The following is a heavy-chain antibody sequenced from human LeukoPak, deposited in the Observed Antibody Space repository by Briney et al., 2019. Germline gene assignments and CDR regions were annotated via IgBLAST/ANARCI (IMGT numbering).Heavy chain of an antibody. CDR1: GYTFTGYY. CDR2: INPNSGGT. J-gene: IGHJ4*02. V-gene: IGHV1-2*06. Sequence: ASVKVSCKASGYTFTGYYMHWVRQAPGQGLEWMGRINPNSGGTNYAQEFQGRVTMTRDTSISTAYMELSRLRSDDTAVYYCARDELSGSSSGQDYWGQGTLVTVSS. D-gene: IGHD6-6*01. CDR3: ARDELSGSSSGQDY.